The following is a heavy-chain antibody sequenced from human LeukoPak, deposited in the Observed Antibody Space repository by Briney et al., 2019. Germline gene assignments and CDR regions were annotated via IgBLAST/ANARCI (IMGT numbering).Heavy chain of an antibody. CDR3: TRLDDFLTGFDC. CDR2: IKTRPDNYAT. Sequence: GGSLRLSWAASGXSFSASAIHWVRQPSGKGLEWVGRIKTRPDNYATAFAASVKGRFTISRDDSKNMAYLQMDSLKTEDTAVYYCTRLDDFLTGFDCWGQGTLVTVSS. CDR1: GXSFSASA. D-gene: IGHD3-9*01. J-gene: IGHJ4*02. V-gene: IGHV3-73*01.